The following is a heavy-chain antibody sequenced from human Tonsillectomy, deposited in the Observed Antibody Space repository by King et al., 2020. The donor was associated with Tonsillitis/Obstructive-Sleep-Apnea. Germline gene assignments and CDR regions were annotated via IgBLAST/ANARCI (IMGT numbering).Heavy chain of an antibody. Sequence: VQLVQSGSELKKPGASVKVSCKASGYTFTNYAMNWVRQAPGQGLEWMGWINTNTGNPTYAQGFTGRFVFSLDTSVSTAYLQISSLKAEDTAVYFCARDQSDIALVPASIGNYGGQGTLVTVSS. CDR3: ARDQSDIALVPASIGNY. V-gene: IGHV7-4-1*02. CDR1: GYTFTNYA. CDR2: INTNTGNP. D-gene: IGHD2-2*01. J-gene: IGHJ4*02.